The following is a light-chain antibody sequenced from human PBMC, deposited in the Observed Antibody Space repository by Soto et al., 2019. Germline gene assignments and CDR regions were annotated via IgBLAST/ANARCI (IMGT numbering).Light chain of an antibody. Sequence: IVMTQSPATLSVSPGERATLSCRASQSLGGSLAWSQQKPGQAPRLLIYGASTRVTGIPARFSGSGSGTEFTLTISSLQSEDFAVYYCQQYKNGWTFGQRTMVDI. CDR1: QSLGGS. CDR3: QQYKNGWT. V-gene: IGKV3-15*01. J-gene: IGKJ1*01. CDR2: GAS.